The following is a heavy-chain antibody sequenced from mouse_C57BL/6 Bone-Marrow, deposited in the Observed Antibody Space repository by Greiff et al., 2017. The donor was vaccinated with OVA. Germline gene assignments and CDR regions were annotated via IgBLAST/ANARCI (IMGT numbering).Heavy chain of an antibody. Sequence: EVQGVESGEGLVKPGGSLKLSCAASGFTFSSYAMSWVRQTPEKRLEWVAYISSGGDYIYYADTVKGRFTISRDNARNTLYLQMSSLKSEDTAMYYCTRDHYDPYYYAMDYWGQGTSVTVSS. CDR1: GFTFSSYA. D-gene: IGHD2-4*01. CDR3: TRDHYDPYYYAMDY. CDR2: ISSGGDYI. V-gene: IGHV5-9-1*02. J-gene: IGHJ4*01.